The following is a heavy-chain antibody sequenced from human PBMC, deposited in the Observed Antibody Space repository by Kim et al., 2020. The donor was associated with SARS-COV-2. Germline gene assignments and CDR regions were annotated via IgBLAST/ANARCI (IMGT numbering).Heavy chain of an antibody. CDR1: GFTFTSSA. CDR3: AAEGNKQQLVDNYYYYGMDV. Sequence: SVKVSCKASGFTFTSSAVQWVRQARGQRLEWIGWIVVGSGNTNYAQKFQERVTITRDMSTSTAYMELSSLRSEDTAVYYCAAEGNKQQLVDNYYYYGMDVWGQGTTVTVSS. V-gene: IGHV1-58*01. CDR2: IVVGSGNT. D-gene: IGHD6-13*01. J-gene: IGHJ6*02.